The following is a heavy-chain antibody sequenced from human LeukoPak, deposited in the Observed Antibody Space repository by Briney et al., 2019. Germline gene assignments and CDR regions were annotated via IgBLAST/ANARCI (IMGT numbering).Heavy chain of an antibody. D-gene: IGHD4-17*01. V-gene: IGHV3-33*01. CDR1: GFTFSSYG. CDR3: ARERGRYGDYVLNYGMDV. J-gene: IGHJ6*02. CDR2: IWYDGSNK. Sequence: GSLRLSCAASGFTFSSYGMHWVRQAPGKGLEWVAVIWYDGSNKYYADSVKGRFTISRDNSKNTLYLQVNSLRAEDTAVYYCARERGRYGDYVLNYGMDVWGQGTTVTVSS.